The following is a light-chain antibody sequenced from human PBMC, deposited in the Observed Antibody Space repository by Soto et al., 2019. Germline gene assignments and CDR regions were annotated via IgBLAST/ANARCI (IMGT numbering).Light chain of an antibody. J-gene: IGKJ3*01. Sequence: EIVLTQSPGTLSLSPGERATLSCRASQSVSAGYFAWYQQKPGQAPRLLIYGASTRATGIPDRFSGSGSGTDFTLIISRLEPEDFAVYYCQQYGSSPFTFGPGTKADIK. CDR2: GAS. CDR1: QSVSAGY. V-gene: IGKV3-20*01. CDR3: QQYGSSPFT.